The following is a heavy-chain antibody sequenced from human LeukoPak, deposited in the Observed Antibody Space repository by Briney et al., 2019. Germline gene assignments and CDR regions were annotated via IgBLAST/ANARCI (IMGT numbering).Heavy chain of an antibody. D-gene: IGHD2-15*01. J-gene: IGHJ5*02. Sequence: ASVKVSCKASGGTFSSYAISWVRQAPGQGLEWMGGIIPIFGTANYAQKFQGRVTITADKSTSTAYMELSSLRSEDTAVYYCARGRCSGGSCYWFDPWGQGTLVTVSS. CDR3: ARGRCSGGSCYWFDP. V-gene: IGHV1-69*06. CDR2: IIPIFGTA. CDR1: GGTFSSYA.